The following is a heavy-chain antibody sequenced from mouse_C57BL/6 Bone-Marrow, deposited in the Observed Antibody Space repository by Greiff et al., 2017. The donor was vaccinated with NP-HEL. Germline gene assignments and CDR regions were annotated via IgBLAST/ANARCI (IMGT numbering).Heavy chain of an antibody. CDR3: ARGRRHYYGSSHYFDY. CDR2: IDPSDSYT. J-gene: IGHJ2*01. V-gene: IGHV1-50*01. D-gene: IGHD1-1*01. CDR1: GYTFTSYW. Sequence: VQLQQPGAELVKPGASVKLSCKASGYTFTSYWMQWVKQRPGQGLEWIGEIDPSDSYTNYNQKFKGKATLTVDTSSSTAYMQLSSLTSEDSAVYYCARGRRHYYGSSHYFDYWGQGTTLTVSS.